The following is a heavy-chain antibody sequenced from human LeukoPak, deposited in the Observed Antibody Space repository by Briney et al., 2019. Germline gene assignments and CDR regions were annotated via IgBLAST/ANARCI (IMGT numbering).Heavy chain of an antibody. CDR2: ISYDGSNK. Sequence: PGGSLKLSCAASGFTFSSYAMHWVRQAPGKGLEWVAVISYDGSNKYYADSVKGRFTISRDNSKNTLYLQMNSLRAEDTAVYHCARDPFSAGAEYFQYWGQGTLVTVSS. V-gene: IGHV3-30-3*01. J-gene: IGHJ1*01. D-gene: IGHD6-25*01. CDR1: GFTFSSYA. CDR3: ARDPFSAGAEYFQY.